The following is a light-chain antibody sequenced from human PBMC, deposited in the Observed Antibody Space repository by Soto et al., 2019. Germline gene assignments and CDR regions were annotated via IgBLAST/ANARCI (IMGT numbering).Light chain of an antibody. Sequence: EIVLTQSPGTLSLSPGERATLSCRASQSVGSRSSAWYQQKPGQAPRVLLYGTSERATGIPDRFSGSGSGTEFTLTISRLEPEDFAVYFCQQYGRSPTFGQGTKVDIK. CDR1: QSVGSRS. J-gene: IGKJ1*01. CDR3: QQYGRSPT. V-gene: IGKV3-20*01. CDR2: GTS.